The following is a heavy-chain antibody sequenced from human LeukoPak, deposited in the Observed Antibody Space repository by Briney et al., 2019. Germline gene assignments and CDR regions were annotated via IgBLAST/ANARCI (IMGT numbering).Heavy chain of an antibody. CDR3: ARDRGRSGSYSLYYYYYMDV. Sequence: KASETLSLTCTVSGGSISSYYWSWIRQPPGKGLEWIGYIYYSGTTNYNPSLKSRVIISVDTSKNQFSLKLSSVTAADTAVYYCARDRGRSGSYSLYYYYYMDVWGKGTTVTISS. CDR2: IYYSGTT. D-gene: IGHD3-10*01. V-gene: IGHV4-59*01. CDR1: GGSISSYY. J-gene: IGHJ6*03.